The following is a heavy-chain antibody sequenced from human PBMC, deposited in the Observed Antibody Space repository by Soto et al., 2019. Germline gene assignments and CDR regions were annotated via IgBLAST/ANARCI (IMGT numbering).Heavy chain of an antibody. CDR3: SSHGLFRSDGDGMDV. V-gene: IGHV5-51*01. J-gene: IGHJ6*02. Sequence: PGESLKISCEGSGYTFTNYWIGWVRQMPGKGLEWMGIIYPGDSDTKYSPSLQGQVTISADKSISIVYLQWSSLTASDTAMYDCSSHGLFRSDGDGMDVWGQVSTGTVAS. CDR2: IYPGDSDT. D-gene: IGHD2-21*01. CDR1: GYTFTNYW.